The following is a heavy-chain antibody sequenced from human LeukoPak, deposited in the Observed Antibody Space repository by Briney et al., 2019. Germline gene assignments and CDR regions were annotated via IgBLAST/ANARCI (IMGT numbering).Heavy chain of an antibody. V-gene: IGHV4-61*08. D-gene: IGHD6-13*01. CDR1: GASFSSGGYF. CDR2: IEYSGST. CDR3: ARAAGGSRFNYFDY. J-gene: IGHJ4*02. Sequence: SETLSLTCTVAGASFSSGGYFWNWIRQSPGKGLEWIGYIEYSGSTNYDPSFKSRVTISDDTSKNQISLRLTSVNFADTAIYFCARAAGGSRFNYFDYWGQGTLVTVAS.